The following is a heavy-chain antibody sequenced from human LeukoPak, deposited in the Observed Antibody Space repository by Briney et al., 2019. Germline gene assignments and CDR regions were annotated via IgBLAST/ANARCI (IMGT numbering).Heavy chain of an antibody. V-gene: IGHV3-21*01. CDR3: ARPGYYYDSSGYNYFDY. J-gene: IGHJ4*02. CDR2: ISSSSSYI. CDR1: GFTFSSDA. Sequence: GGSLRLSCAASGFTFSSDAMRWVRQAPGKGPEWVSSISSSSSYIYYADSVKGRFTISRDNAKNSLYLQMNSLRAEDTAVYYCARPGYYYDSSGYNYFDYWGQGTLVTVSS. D-gene: IGHD3-22*01.